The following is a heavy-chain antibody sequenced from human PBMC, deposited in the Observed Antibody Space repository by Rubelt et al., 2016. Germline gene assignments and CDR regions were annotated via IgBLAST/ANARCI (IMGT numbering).Heavy chain of an antibody. CDR2: ITLYNGNT. CDR1: GYTFTYCS. D-gene: IGHD6-6*01. V-gene: IGHV1-68*02. J-gene: IGHJ4*02. CDR3: ARSASIAGD. Sequence: QVQLGQSEAEVKKPGASVKVSCKASGYTFTYCSLHWLQQAPGQGLERMRWITLYNGNTNYAKRFQGRVTMTRDMSLRTAYIELGSLGSEDSAVYYWARSASIAGDWGQGTLVTVSS.